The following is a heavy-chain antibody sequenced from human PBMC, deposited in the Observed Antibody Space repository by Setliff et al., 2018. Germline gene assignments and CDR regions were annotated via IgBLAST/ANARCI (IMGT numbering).Heavy chain of an antibody. D-gene: IGHD2-2*01. CDR3: ARDGGKYCATTSCFHFDY. Sequence: ASVKVSCKASGYTFNTYGISWVRQAPGQGPEWMGWISAYKDKTRSTERFQDRLTLTIDTSTNTVFMELRDLRADDTATYYCARDGGKYCATTSCFHFDYWGQGTQVTVSS. CDR1: GYTFNTYG. V-gene: IGHV1-18*01. CDR2: ISAYKDKT. J-gene: IGHJ4*02.